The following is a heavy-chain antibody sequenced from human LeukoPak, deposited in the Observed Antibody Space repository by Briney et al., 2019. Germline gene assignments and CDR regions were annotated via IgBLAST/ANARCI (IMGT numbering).Heavy chain of an antibody. CDR3: AHKLGGVPFDY. D-gene: IGHD6-13*01. CDR1: GFSLSTSGVG. CDR2: IYWDDDK. V-gene: IGHV2-5*02. Sequence: ESGPTLVKPTQTLTLTCTFSGFSLSTSGVGVGWIRQPPGKALEWLALIYWDDDKRYSPSLKSRLTITKNTSKNQVVLTMTNMDSVDTATYYCAHKLGGVPFDYWGQGTLVTVSS. J-gene: IGHJ4*02.